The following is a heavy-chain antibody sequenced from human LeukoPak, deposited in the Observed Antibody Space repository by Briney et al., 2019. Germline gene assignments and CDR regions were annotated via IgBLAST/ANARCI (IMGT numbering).Heavy chain of an antibody. D-gene: IGHD3-10*01. CDR2: INSDGSST. CDR3: AKDHLLWFGEWTAVGY. J-gene: IGHJ4*02. Sequence: GGSLRLSCAASGFTFSSYWMHWVRQAPGKGLVWVSRINSDGSSTSYADSVKGRFTISRDNAKNTLYLQMNSLRAEDTAVYYCAKDHLLWFGEWTAVGYWGQGTLVTVSS. CDR1: GFTFSSYW. V-gene: IGHV3-74*01.